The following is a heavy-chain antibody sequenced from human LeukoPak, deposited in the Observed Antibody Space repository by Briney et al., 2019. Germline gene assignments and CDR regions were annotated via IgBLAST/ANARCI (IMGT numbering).Heavy chain of an antibody. V-gene: IGHV4-39*07. CDR2: IYYSGST. J-gene: IGHJ5*01. CDR1: GGSISSSSYY. Sequence: SETLSLTCTVSGGSISSSSYYWGWIPQPPGTGLEWIGSIYYSGSTYYNPSLKSRVTISVDTSKNQFSLKLSSVTAADTAVYYCARGNAYDYRPWFDPWGQGPLVTVSS. CDR3: ARGNAYDYRPWFDP. D-gene: IGHD4-11*01.